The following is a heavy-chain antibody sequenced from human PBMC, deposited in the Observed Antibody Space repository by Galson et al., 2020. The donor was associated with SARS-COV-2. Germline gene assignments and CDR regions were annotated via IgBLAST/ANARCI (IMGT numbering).Heavy chain of an antibody. V-gene: IGHV2-70*11. D-gene: IGHD3-10*01. Sequence: ESGPTLVKPTQTLTLTCTFSGFSLSTSGMCVSWIRQPPGKALEWLARIDWDDDKYYSTSLKTRLTISKDTSKNQVVLTMTNMDPVDTATYYCARISTMVRGVIFFDYWGQGTLVTVSS. CDR3: ARISTMVRGVIFFDY. J-gene: IGHJ4*02. CDR1: GFSLSTSGMC. CDR2: IDWDDDK.